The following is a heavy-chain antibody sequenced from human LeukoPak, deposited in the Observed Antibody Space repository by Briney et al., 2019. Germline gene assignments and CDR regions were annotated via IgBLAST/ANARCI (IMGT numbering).Heavy chain of an antibody. D-gene: IGHD3-10*01. CDR3: ARASVHGSGSYYPDY. CDR2: IYSGGST. V-gene: IGHV3-53*01. Sequence: GGSLRLSSAASGFTVSSNYMSWVRQAPGKGLEWVSVIYSGGSTYYADSVKGRFTISRDNSKNTLYLQMDSLRAEDTAVYYCARASVHGSGSYYPDYWGQGTLVTVSS. CDR1: GFTVSSNY. J-gene: IGHJ4*02.